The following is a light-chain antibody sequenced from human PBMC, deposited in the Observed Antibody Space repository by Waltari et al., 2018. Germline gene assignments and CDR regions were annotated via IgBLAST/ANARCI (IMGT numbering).Light chain of an antibody. CDR1: DSDGGAYDF. V-gene: IGLV2-14*01. J-gene: IGLJ1*01. Sequence: QSALTQPASVSGSPGQSSTISCAGTDSDGGAYDFVSWYQQHPGKAPHLIIYEVSNRPSGISNRFSASKSGNTASLTISGLQAEDEADYYCSSYTTSSAPGVFGTGTRVTVL. CDR2: EVS. CDR3: SSYTTSSAPGV.